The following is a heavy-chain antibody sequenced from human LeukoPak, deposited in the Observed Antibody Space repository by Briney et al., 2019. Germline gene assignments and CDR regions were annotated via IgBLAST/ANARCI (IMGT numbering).Heavy chain of an antibody. D-gene: IGHD2-15*01. CDR1: GFTFYTYA. J-gene: IGHJ4*02. V-gene: IGHV3-23*01. CDR3: AKTPGDCTGGTCYSFDY. CDR2: ISGSGDNT. Sequence: GGSLRLSCAASGFTFYTYAMTWIRQAPGKGLEWVSSISGSGDNTYYADSVKGRFTVSRDNSKNTLYLQMNSLRAEDTAVYYCAKTPGDCTGGTCYSFDYWGQGSLATVSS.